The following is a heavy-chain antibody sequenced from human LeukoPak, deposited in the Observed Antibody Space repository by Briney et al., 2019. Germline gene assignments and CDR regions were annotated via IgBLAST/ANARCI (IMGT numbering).Heavy chain of an antibody. CDR2: ISYDGSSK. V-gene: IGHV3-30-3*01. D-gene: IGHD3-3*01. J-gene: IGHJ4*02. CDR1: GFTFSSYA. CDR3: ARDLQRWSGLDY. Sequence: PGRSLRLSCAASGFTFSSYAMHWVRQAPGKGLEWVAVISYDGSSKYYADSVKGRFTISRDNSKNTLYLQMNSLRAEDTAVYYCARDLQRWSGLDYRGQGTLVTVSS.